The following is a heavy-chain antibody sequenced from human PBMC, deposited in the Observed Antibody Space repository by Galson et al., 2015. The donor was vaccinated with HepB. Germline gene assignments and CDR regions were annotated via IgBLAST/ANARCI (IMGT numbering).Heavy chain of an antibody. CDR2: IKSKTDGGTT. D-gene: IGHD3-10*01. J-gene: IGHJ4*02. CDR3: TTDPRRMHYGSGNVHY. V-gene: IGHV3-15*01. Sequence: SLRLSCAASGFTFSNAWMSWVRQAPGKGLEWVGRIKSKTDGGTTDYAAPVKGRFTISRDDSKNTLYLQMNSLKTEDTAVYYCTTDPRRMHYGSGNVHYWGQGTLVTVSS. CDR1: GFTFSNAW.